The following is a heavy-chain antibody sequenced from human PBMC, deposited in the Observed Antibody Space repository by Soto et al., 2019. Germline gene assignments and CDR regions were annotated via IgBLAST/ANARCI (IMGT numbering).Heavy chain of an antibody. D-gene: IGHD3-16*02. V-gene: IGHV4-31*03. CDR1: GVSISSGGCY. CDR3: ARDVSKQIVSYYYYDMEV. Sequence: SETLSLTCTFSGVSISSGGCYCSWIRQHPWEGLEWIGHVYHSGTTYFNPSLKSRVSISLDTSKNQFSLKLFSVTAADTAVYYCARDVSKQIVSYYYYDMEVWGQGTTVTVSS. CDR2: VYHSGTT. J-gene: IGHJ6*01.